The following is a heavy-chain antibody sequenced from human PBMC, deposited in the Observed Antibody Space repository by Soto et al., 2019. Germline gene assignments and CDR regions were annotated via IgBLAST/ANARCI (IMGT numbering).Heavy chain of an antibody. CDR1: GGSISSYY. CDR2: VYYSGKT. CDR3: ARATVAVTNWFDP. V-gene: IGHV4-59*01. J-gene: IGHJ5*02. Sequence: PSETLSLTCTVSGGSISSYYWSWIRQPPGKGLECIGYVYYSGKTNYNPSLKSRVTISVDTSKNQFSLKLSSVTAAHPAVYYCARATVAVTNWFDPWGQGTLVTVSS. D-gene: IGHD4-4*01.